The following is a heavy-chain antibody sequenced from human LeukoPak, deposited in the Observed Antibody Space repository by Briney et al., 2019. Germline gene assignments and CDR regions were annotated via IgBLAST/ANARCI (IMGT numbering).Heavy chain of an antibody. D-gene: IGHD6-13*01. J-gene: IGHJ4*02. V-gene: IGHV3-33*01. CDR3: ERDRIPRIAAAGFDY. CDR2: IWYYRSNT. Sequence: GTSMRLSCAASGCTFSSYGMRWVRQAPGKGLELVVVIWYYRSNTYYADTVKGRFHISRDNSKNTLYLQMNSLRAEDTAVYYCERDRIPRIAAAGFDYWGQGTLVTVSS. CDR1: GCTFSSYG.